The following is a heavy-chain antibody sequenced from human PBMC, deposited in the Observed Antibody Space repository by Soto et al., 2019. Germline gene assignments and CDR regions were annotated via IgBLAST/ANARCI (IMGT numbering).Heavy chain of an antibody. CDR3: ARDRDSSGYLLPHYYYYGMDV. V-gene: IGHV3-11*06. CDR2: ISSSSSYT. J-gene: IGHJ6*02. D-gene: IGHD3-22*01. CDR1: GFTFSDYY. Sequence: PWGSLRLSCAASGFTFSDYYMSWIRQAPGKGLEWVSYISSSSSYTNYADSVKGRFTISRDNAKNSLYLQMNSLRAEDTAVYYCARDRDSSGYLLPHYYYYGMDVWGQGTTVTVSS.